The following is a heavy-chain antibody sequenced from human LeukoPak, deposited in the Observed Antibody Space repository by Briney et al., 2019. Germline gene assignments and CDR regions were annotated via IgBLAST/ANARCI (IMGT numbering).Heavy chain of an antibody. CDR1: GYNFSRNW. CDR2: IYPGDSDT. J-gene: IGHJ3*01. CDR3: ARLDCSRLPQNGGSFDF. Sequence: GESLKISCKGSGYNFSRNWIAWVRQMPGNGLEWMGIIYPGDSDTRYSPSLQGQVTMSADMSMTTAYLQWSSLKASDTAIYYCARLDCSRLPQNGGSFDFWGQGTLVTVSS. D-gene: IGHD2-21*02. V-gene: IGHV5-51*01.